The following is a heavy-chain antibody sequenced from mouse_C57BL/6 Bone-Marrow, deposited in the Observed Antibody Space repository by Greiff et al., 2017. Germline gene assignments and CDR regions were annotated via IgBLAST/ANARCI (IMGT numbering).Heavy chain of an antibody. V-gene: IGHV1-50*01. J-gene: IGHJ3*01. D-gene: IGHD2-4*01. Sequence: QVQLQQPGAELVKPGASVKLSCKASGYTFTSYWMQWVKQRPGQGLEWIGEIDPSDSYTNYNQKFKGKATLTVDTSSSTAYLQLGSLTSEDSAVYYCARGGYDYDGAWFAYWGQGTLVTVSA. CDR1: GYTFTSYW. CDR2: IDPSDSYT. CDR3: ARGGYDYDGAWFAY.